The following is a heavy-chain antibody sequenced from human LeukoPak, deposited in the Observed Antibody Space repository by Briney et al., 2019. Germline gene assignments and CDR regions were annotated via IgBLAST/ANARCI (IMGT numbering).Heavy chain of an antibody. D-gene: IGHD1-1*01. CDR1: GVSISSYY. CDR2: IYYSGST. CDR3: ARKGAAGTGFDY. V-gene: IGHV4-59*01. Sequence: PSETLSLTCTVSGVSISSYYWSWIRQPPGKGLEWIGYIYYSGSTNYNPSLKSRVTISVDTSKNQFSLRLNSVTAADTAVYFCARKGAAGTGFDYWGQGTQVTVSS. J-gene: IGHJ4*02.